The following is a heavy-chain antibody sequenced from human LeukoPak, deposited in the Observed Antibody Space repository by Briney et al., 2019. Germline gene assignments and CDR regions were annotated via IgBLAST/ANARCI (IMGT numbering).Heavy chain of an antibody. J-gene: IGHJ3*02. CDR3: AKDRDDYVWGSYLGAFDI. D-gene: IGHD3-16*01. CDR1: GFTFRIYS. Sequence: PGGSLRLSCAASGFTFRIYSLNWVRQAPGKGLEWVSLISGSGGSTYYADSVKGRFTISRDNSKNTLYLQMNSLRAEDTAVFYCAKDRDDYVWGSYLGAFDIWGQGTMVTVSS. CDR2: ISGSGGST. V-gene: IGHV3-23*01.